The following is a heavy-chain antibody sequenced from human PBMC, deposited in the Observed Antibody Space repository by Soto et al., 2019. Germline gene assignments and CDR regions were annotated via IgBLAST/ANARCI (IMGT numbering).Heavy chain of an antibody. CDR1: GGSISSSSYY. V-gene: IGHV4-39*01. J-gene: IGHJ5*02. D-gene: IGHD3-10*01. CDR3: ARKNPRVNMVRGAPLDCFDP. Sequence: SETLSLTCTVSGGSISSSSYYWGWIRQPPGQGLEWIANIYYTGTNSSNPSLKSRVTISIDTSQNQFSLKLSSVTAADTAVYYCARKNPRVNMVRGAPLDCFDPWGQGTLVTVSS. CDR2: IYYTGTN.